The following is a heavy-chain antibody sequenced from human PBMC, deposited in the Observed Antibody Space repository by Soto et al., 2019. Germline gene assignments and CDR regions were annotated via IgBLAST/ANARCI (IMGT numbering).Heavy chain of an antibody. CDR1: GGSISSSSYY. J-gene: IGHJ4*02. D-gene: IGHD4-4*01. CDR2: IYYSGST. Sequence: PSETLSLTCTVSGGSISSSSYYWGWIRQPPGKGLEWIGSIYYSGSTYYNPSLKSRVTISVDTSKNQFSLKLSSVTAADTAVYYCARVTTVTFKPKYYFDYWGQGTLVTVSS. CDR3: ARVTTVTFKPKYYFDY. V-gene: IGHV4-39*01.